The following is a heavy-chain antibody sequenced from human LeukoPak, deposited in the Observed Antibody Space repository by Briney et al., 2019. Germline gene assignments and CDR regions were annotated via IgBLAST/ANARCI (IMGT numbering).Heavy chain of an antibody. CDR3: ARLCYYDSSGYYP. Sequence: GGSLRLSCAASGFTFSSYRMNWVRQVPGKGLEWVSYISSSSSTIYYADSVKGRFTISRDNAKNSLYLQKNSLRDEDTAVYYCARLCYYDSSGYYPWGQGTLVTVSS. CDR1: GFTFSSYR. CDR2: ISSSSSTI. J-gene: IGHJ5*02. D-gene: IGHD3-22*01. V-gene: IGHV3-48*02.